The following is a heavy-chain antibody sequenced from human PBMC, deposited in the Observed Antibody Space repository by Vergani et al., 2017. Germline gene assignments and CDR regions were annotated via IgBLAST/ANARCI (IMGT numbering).Heavy chain of an antibody. CDR2: IIPIFGTA. J-gene: IGHJ5*02. D-gene: IGHD3-10*01. CDR1: GGTFTLFP. Sequence: QVQLVQSGAEVKKPGSSVKVSCKASGGTFTLFPIRWVRQAPGQGLWWIGGIIPIFGTANYAQKFQGSVTITADDSTSTAYMELSSLRSEDTAVYYCARGGEGWRITMVFPSWGQGTLVTVSS. V-gene: IGHV1-69*01. CDR3: ARGGEGWRITMVFPS.